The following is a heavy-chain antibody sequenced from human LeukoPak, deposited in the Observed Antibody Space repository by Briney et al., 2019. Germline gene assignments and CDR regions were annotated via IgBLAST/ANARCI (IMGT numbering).Heavy chain of an antibody. D-gene: IGHD6-19*01. V-gene: IGHV4-59*01. CDR2: IYYSGST. CDR3: ARYAKRIAVAGSYYFDY. CDR1: GGAISSYY. Sequence: SETLSLTCTVSGGAISSYYWSWVRQPPGKGLEWIGYIYYSGSTTYTPSLKSRVTISVDTSKNQSSLKLSSVPAADTAVYYCARYAKRIAVAGSYYFDYWGQGTLVTVSS. J-gene: IGHJ4*02.